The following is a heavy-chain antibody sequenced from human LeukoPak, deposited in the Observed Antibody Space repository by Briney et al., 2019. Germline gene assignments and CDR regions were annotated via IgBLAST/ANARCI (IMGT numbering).Heavy chain of an antibody. V-gene: IGHV1-2*02. D-gene: IGHD1-26*01. CDR1: GFTVTGYY. J-gene: IGHJ5*02. CDR3: ARDNSVGDNAWWFAP. Sequence: GASVKVSCKASGFTVTGYYMHGVRQAPGQGLEWMGWINPNSGGTNYAQKFQGRVTMTRDTSSSTAYMELSRLRSDDTAIYYCARDNSVGDNAWWFAPWGQGTLVTVSS. CDR2: INPNSGGT.